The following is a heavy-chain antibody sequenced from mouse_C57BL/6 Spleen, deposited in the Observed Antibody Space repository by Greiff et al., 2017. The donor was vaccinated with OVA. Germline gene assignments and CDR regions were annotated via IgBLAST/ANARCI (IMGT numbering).Heavy chain of an antibody. CDR1: GYAFSSSW. Sequence: VQLQQSGPELVKPGASVKISCKASGYAFSSSWMNWVKQRPGKGLEWIGRIYPGDGDTNYNGKFKGKATLTADKSSSTAYMQLSSLTSEDSAVYFCARSGGDYYGSSCAYWGQGTLVTVSA. CDR3: ARSGGDYYGSSCAY. D-gene: IGHD1-1*01. V-gene: IGHV1-82*01. CDR2: IYPGDGDT. J-gene: IGHJ3*01.